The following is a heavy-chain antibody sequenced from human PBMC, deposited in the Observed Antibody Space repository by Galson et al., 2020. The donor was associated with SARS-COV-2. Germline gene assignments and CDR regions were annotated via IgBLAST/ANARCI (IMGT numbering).Heavy chain of an antibody. CDR2: IKSKTDGGTT. V-gene: IGHV3-15*01. J-gene: IGHJ6*02. CDR1: GFTFSNAW. D-gene: IGHD1-1*01. CDR3: TTDRLFVNWNDQNYYYYGMDV. Sequence: GGSLRLSCAASGFTFSNAWMSWVRQAPGKGLEWVGRIKSKTDGGTTDYAAPVKGRFTISRDDSKNTLYLQMNSLKTEDTAVYYCTTDRLFVNWNDQNYYYYGMDVWGQGTTVTVS.